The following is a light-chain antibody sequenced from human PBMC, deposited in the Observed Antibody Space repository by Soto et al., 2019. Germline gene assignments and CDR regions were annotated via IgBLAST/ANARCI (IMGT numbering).Light chain of an antibody. Sequence: QPVLTQSPSASASLGGSVKLTCTLSSGHSSYAIAWHQQQPEKGPRYLMKLNSDGSHSKGDGIPDRFSGSSSGAERYLTISSLQSEDEADYYCQTWGTGIHVVFGGGTKLTVL. CDR2: LNSDGSH. V-gene: IGLV4-69*01. J-gene: IGLJ2*01. CDR3: QTWGTGIHVV. CDR1: SGHSSYA.